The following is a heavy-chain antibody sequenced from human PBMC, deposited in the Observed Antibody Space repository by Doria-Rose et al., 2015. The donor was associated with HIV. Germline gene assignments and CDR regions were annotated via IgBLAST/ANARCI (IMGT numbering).Heavy chain of an antibody. V-gene: IGHV2-26*01. CDR1: GVSLSSPGMG. CDR3: ARIKSSRWYHKYYFDF. J-gene: IGHJ4*02. CDR2: IFSDDER. D-gene: IGHD6-13*01. Sequence: QDSGPVLVKPTETLTLTCTVSGVSLSSPGMGVSWIRQPPGKALEWLANIFSDDERSYKTSLKSWLTISRGTSKSQVVLAMTDMDPVDTATYYCARIKSSRWYHKYYFDFWGQGTLVIVSA.